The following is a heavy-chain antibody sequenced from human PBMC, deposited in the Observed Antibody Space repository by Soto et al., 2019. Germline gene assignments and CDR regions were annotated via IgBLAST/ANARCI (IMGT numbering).Heavy chain of an antibody. V-gene: IGHV3-21*01. CDR2: ISSSSSYI. CDR1: GFIXSDHY. D-gene: IGHD2-2*01. Sequence: PGGSLRLSCVASGFIXSDHYMEWVLQAPGKGLEWVSSISSSSSYIYYADSVKGRFTISRDNAKNSLYLQMNSLRAEDTAVYYCARDEDYCSSTSCQAFDYWGQGTLVTVSS. CDR3: ARDEDYCSSTSCQAFDY. J-gene: IGHJ4*02.